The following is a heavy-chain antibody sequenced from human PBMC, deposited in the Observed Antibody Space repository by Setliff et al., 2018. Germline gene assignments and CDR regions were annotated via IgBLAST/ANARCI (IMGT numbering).Heavy chain of an antibody. CDR2: INPKSGGA. D-gene: IGHD3-22*01. CDR1: GYTFSDYY. J-gene: IGHJ3*01. CDR3: ARGGIYNYVSGAYFDL. V-gene: IGHV1-2*02. Sequence: ASVKVSCKASGYTFSDYYMYWVRQAPGQGLEWMGWINPKSGGAHYAQKFRGRVTMSRETSISTDYMELSRLTSDDTAVYYCARGGIYNYVSGAYFDLWGQGSMVTVSS.